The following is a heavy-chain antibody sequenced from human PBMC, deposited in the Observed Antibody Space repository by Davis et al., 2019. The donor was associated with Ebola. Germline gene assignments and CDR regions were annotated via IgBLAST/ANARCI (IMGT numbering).Heavy chain of an antibody. J-gene: IGHJ4*02. CDR1: GYTFTSYY. CDR2: INPSGGST. V-gene: IGHV1-46*01. D-gene: IGHD3-16*01. Sequence: AASVKVSCKASGYTFTSYYMHWVRQAPGQGLEWMGIINPSGGSTNYAQKFQGRVTITADKSTSTAYMELSSLRSEDTAVYYCARDWGPDDYWGQGTLVTVSS. CDR3: ARDWGPDDY.